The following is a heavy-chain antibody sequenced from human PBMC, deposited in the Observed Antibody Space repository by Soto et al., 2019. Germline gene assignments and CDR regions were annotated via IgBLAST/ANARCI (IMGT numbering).Heavy chain of an antibody. CDR1: GFSFTNYG. CDR3: AKDDDYGDSLPFDY. D-gene: IGHD4-17*01. Sequence: EVQLLEAGGGLVQPGGSLRLSCAASGFSFTNYGMSWVRQAPGKGLEWLSAIIGNGDTAYYADSVRGRFTISRDNYKNTLYLQLDDLGAEDTAIYYCAKDDDYGDSLPFDYWGQGTLVTVSS. J-gene: IGHJ4*02. CDR2: IIGNGDTA. V-gene: IGHV3-23*01.